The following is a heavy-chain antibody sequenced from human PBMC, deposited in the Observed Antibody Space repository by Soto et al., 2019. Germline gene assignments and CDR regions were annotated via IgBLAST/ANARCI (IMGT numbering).Heavy chain of an antibody. J-gene: IGHJ6*02. CDR2: ISYDGSNK. V-gene: IGHV3-30-3*01. CDR3: ARDLYYDFWSGYYTGPVYYYYGMDV. Sequence: AGGSLRLSCAASGFTFSSYAMHWVRQAPGKGLEWVAVISYDGSNKYYADSVKGRFTISRDNSKNTLYLQMNSLRAEDTAVYYCARDLYYDFWSGYYTGPVYYYYGMDVWGQGTTVTGSS. CDR1: GFTFSSYA. D-gene: IGHD3-3*01.